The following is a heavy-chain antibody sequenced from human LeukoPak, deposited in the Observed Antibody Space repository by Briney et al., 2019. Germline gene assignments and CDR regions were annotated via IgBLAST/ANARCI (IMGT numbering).Heavy chain of an antibody. J-gene: IGHJ4*02. D-gene: IGHD3-10*01. CDR2: ISGSGGTT. V-gene: IGHV3-23*01. CDR1: GFTFSNYA. Sequence: GGCLRLSCAASGFTFSNYALTWVREAPAKRLKWVSGISGSGGTTYFADSVKGRFTISRDNSRHTLYLQINGLRAEDTAIYYCAKIAEASESYFTSPFDFWGQGTLVTVSS. CDR3: AKIAEASESYFTSPFDF.